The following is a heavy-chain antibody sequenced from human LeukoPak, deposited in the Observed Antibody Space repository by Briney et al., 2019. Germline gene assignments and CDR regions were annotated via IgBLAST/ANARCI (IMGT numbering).Heavy chain of an antibody. D-gene: IGHD2-2*02. J-gene: IGHJ6*03. CDR3: ASTRPAYRYMDV. V-gene: IGHV4-39*06. CDR2: MYYTGST. CDR1: GGFISRICDD. Sequence: PSQTLSLTCTVYGGFISRICDDWGWILQPPVKGLEGIGRMYYTGSTNYNPSLKSRVTISVDTSKNQFPLKLSSVTAADTAVYYCASTRPAYRYMDVWGKGTTVTVSS.